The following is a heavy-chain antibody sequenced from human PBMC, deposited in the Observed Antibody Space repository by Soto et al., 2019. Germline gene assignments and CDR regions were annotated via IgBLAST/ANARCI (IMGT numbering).Heavy chain of an antibody. V-gene: IGHV4-59*08. Sequence: SETLSLTCTVSGGSISSYYWSWIRQPPGKGLEWIGCIYYTGSTNYNPSLKSRVTISVDTSQNQFSLKLDSVTAADTALYYCAGHSLQQSFTFWGQGTQVTVSS. D-gene: IGHD6-13*01. CDR3: AGHSLQQSFTF. CDR2: IYYTGST. J-gene: IGHJ4*02. CDR1: GGSISSYY.